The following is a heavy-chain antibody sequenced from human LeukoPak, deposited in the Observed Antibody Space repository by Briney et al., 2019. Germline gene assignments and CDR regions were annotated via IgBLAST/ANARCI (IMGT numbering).Heavy chain of an antibody. CDR2: ISYDGSNK. V-gene: IGHV3-30*18. CDR1: GFTFSSYG. Sequence: QPGRSLRLSCAASGFTFSSYGLHWVRQAPGKGLEWVAAISYDGSNKYYADSVKGRFTISRDNYKNTLYLQMNSLRAEDTAEYHCAKEYYYGSGSQEYYFDYWGQGTLVTVSS. J-gene: IGHJ4*02. D-gene: IGHD3-10*01. CDR3: AKEYYYGSGSQEYYFDY.